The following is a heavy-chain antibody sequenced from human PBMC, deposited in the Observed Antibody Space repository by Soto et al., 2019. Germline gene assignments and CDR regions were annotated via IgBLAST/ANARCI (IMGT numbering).Heavy chain of an antibody. J-gene: IGHJ4*02. D-gene: IGHD3-9*01. CDR2: IKGKTDGGST. Sequence: EVQLVESGGALVKPGGSLRLSCAVSGLTFNNAWMSWVRQVPGKGLEWVGRIKGKTDGGSTDYAAAVKGRFTISRDDSENTLYLQMNSLKVEDTAVYYCSSRPPHEIWNVYYQDYYFDNWGQGTRVTVSS. V-gene: IGHV3-15*02. CDR1: GLTFNNAW. CDR3: SSRPPHEIWNVYYQDYYFDN.